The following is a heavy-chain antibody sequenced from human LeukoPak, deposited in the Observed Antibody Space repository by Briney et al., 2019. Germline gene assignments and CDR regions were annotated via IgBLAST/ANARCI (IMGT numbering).Heavy chain of an antibody. D-gene: IGHD3-10*01. CDR1: YGSISRYY. J-gene: IGHJ2*01. Sequence: PSETLSLTCTVSYGSISRYYWSWIRQPPGKGLVWIGYIYYSGSANYNPSLKSRVTISLDTSKNQFSLKLSSVTAADTAVYFCARAPYNSYWYFDLWGRGTLVTVSS. V-gene: IGHV4-59*01. CDR3: ARAPYNSYWYFDL. CDR2: IYYSGSA.